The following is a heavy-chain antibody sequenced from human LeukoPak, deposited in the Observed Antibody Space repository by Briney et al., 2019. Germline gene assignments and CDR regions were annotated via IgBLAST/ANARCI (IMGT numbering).Heavy chain of an antibody. CDR1: GGSISSYY. V-gene: IGHV4-59*01. CDR3: ARARQYCSGGSCYSSIASRFDP. CDR2: IYYSGST. D-gene: IGHD2-15*01. Sequence: SETLSLTCTVSGGSISSYYWSWIRQPPGKGLEWIGYIYYSGSTNYNPSLKSRVTISVDTSKNQFSLKLSSVTAADTAVYYCARARQYCSGGSCYSSIASRFDPWGQGTLVTVSS. J-gene: IGHJ5*02.